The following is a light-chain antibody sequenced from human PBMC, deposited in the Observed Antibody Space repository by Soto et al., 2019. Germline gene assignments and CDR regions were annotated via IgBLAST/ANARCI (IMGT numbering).Light chain of an antibody. CDR1: QSSSNYY. CDR3: QQYGSSGT. Sequence: EIGLTQSPGSLCLSPGERGSLXCRASQSSSNYYRAWYQRKPGQGPRLLIYGASNRATVITERFSGSGCGKDFNITISRLEPEDLAVYDCQQYGSSGTFGQGTKVDI. J-gene: IGKJ1*01. V-gene: IGKV3-20*01. CDR2: GAS.